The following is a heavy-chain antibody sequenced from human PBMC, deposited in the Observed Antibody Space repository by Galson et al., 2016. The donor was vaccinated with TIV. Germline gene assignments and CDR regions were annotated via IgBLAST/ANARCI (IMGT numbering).Heavy chain of an antibody. CDR3: ASGFWEWLERVSGGDFDY. CDR1: GFIFDRYA. J-gene: IGHJ4*02. CDR2: VSYDGSNK. D-gene: IGHD3-10*01. Sequence: SLRLSCAASGFIFDRYAMHWVRQAPGKGLEWVAVVSYDGSNKYYAESVKGRFTISRDNSKNTLYLQMKSLRAEDTAVYSCASGFWEWLERVSGGDFDYWGQRTLVTVSS. V-gene: IGHV3-30-3*01.